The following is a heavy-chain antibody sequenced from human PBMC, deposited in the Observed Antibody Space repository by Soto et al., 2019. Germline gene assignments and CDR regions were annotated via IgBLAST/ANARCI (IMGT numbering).Heavy chain of an antibody. CDR3: ARGVKSERFGELFYYYYGMDV. CDR1: GYTFTSYD. V-gene: IGHV1-8*01. Sequence: ASVKFSCKASGYTFTSYDINWVRQATGQGLEWMGWMNPNSGNTGYAQKFQGRVTMTRNTSISTAYMELSSLRSEDTAVYYCARGVKSERFGELFYYYYGMDVWGQGTTVTVSS. D-gene: IGHD3-10*01. J-gene: IGHJ6*02. CDR2: MNPNSGNT.